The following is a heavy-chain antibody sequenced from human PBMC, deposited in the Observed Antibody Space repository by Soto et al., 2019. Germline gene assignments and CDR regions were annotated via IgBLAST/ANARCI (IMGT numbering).Heavy chain of an antibody. CDR1: GYIFTADY. D-gene: IGHD3-10*01. V-gene: IGHV1-2*02. CDR3: ARDPIGGGAPYYFDY. Sequence: QVQLVQSGAEVKRPGASVKVSCKASGYIFTADYLYWVRQAPGQGLEWMGRINPNSGGTIYAQKFQGRVTMTRDTSISTAYLELSSLTSDDTAVYYCARDPIGGGAPYYFDYWGQGTLVTVSS. CDR2: INPNSGGT. J-gene: IGHJ4*02.